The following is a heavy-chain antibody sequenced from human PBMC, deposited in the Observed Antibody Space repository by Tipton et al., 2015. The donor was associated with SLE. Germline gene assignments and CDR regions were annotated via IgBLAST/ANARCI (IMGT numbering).Heavy chain of an antibody. D-gene: IGHD3/OR15-3a*01. J-gene: IGHJ4*02. CDR1: GFTVSSSY. Sequence: SLRLSCAASGFTVSSSYMSWVRQAPGKGLEWVSVIYSGGNTYYADSVKGRFTISRHNSKNTLYLQMNILRVEDTAVYFCARDGLDWGSGFDYWGQGTLVTVSS. CDR2: IYSGGNT. V-gene: IGHV3-53*04. CDR3: ARDGLDWGSGFDY.